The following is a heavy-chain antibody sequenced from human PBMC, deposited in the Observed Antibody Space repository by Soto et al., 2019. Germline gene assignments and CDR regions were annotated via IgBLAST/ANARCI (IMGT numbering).Heavy chain of an antibody. Sequence: GASVKVSCKVSGYTLTELSMHWVRQAPGKGLGWMGGFDPEDGETIYAQKFQGRVTMTEDTSTDTAYMELSSLRSEDTAVYYCATVLYYYGSTYNWFDPWGQGTLVTVSS. CDR1: GYTLTELS. V-gene: IGHV1-24*01. D-gene: IGHD3-10*01. CDR2: FDPEDGET. CDR3: ATVLYYYGSTYNWFDP. J-gene: IGHJ5*02.